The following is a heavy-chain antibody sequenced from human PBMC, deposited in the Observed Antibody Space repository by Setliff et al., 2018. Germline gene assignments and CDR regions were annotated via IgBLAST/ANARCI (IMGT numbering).Heavy chain of an antibody. D-gene: IGHD1-26*01. V-gene: IGHV5-51*01. CDR3: ARSLVXATYSVSFDY. Sequence: GESLKISCKGSGYSFSNFWIGWVRQMPGKGLEWMGIIYPGDSHTRYSPSLQGQVTMSADKSINTAYLQWSNLKASDTAIYYCARSLVXATYSVSFDYWGQGALVTVSS. J-gene: IGHJ4*02. CDR2: IYPGDSHT. CDR1: GYSFSNFW.